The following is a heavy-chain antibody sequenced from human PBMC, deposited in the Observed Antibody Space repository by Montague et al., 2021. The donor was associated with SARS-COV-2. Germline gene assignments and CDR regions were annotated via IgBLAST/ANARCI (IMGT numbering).Heavy chain of an antibody. Sequence: SETLSLTCTVSGGSISSGSYYWSWIRQPPGKGLECIGSIYYSGSTYYNPSLKSRVTISADTSKNQFSLKLSSVTAADTAVYYCARPDLSVILLVVYASTGGYFDPWGRGTLVTVSS. CDR3: ARPDLSVILLVVYASTGGYFDP. D-gene: IGHD2-8*02. CDR2: IYYSGST. J-gene: IGHJ5*02. CDR1: GGSISSGSYY. V-gene: IGHV4-39*07.